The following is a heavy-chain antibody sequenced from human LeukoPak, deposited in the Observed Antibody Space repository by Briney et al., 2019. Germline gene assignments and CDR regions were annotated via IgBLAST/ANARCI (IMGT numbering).Heavy chain of an antibody. Sequence: GGSLRLSCAASGFTVSRNYMSWVRQAPGKGLEWVSVIYSGGSTYYADSVKGRFTISRDNSKNTLYLQMNSLRAEDTAVYYCARDYRTVTIFDYWGQGTLVTVSS. V-gene: IGHV3-66*01. CDR1: GFTVSRNY. D-gene: IGHD4-17*01. J-gene: IGHJ4*02. CDR2: IYSGGST. CDR3: ARDYRTVTIFDY.